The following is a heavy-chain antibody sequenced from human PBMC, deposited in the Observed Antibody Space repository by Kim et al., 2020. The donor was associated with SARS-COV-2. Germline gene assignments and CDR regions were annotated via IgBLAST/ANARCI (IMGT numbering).Heavy chain of an antibody. D-gene: IGHD3-9*01. Sequence: GGSLRLSCAASGFTFSSYAMHWVRQAPGKGLEWVAVISYDGSNKYYADSVKGRFTISRDNSKNTLYLQMNSLRAEDTAVYYCARSGLWDDDILTGYYKDYYGMDVWGQGTTVTVSS. CDR1: GFTFSSYA. CDR2: ISYDGSNK. J-gene: IGHJ6*02. CDR3: ARSGLWDDDILTGYYKDYYGMDV. V-gene: IGHV3-30*04.